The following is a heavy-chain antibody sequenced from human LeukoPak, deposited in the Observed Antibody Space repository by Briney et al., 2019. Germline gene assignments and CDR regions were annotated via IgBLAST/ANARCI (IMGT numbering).Heavy chain of an antibody. D-gene: IGHD6-13*01. Sequence: PGGSLRLSCAASGFTFSSYSMNWVRQAPGKGPEWVSYVSSGSNTIYYAESVKGRFTISRDNAKNSLYLQMNSLRDEDTAVYYCANIPFGGSAAALYYFDYWGQGTLVTVSS. J-gene: IGHJ4*02. CDR2: VSSGSNTI. V-gene: IGHV3-48*02. CDR3: ANIPFGGSAAALYYFDY. CDR1: GFTFSSYS.